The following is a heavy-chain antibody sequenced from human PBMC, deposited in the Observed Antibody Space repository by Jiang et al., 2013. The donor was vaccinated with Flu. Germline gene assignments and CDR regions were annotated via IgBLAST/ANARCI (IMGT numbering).Heavy chain of an antibody. J-gene: IGHJ6*02. CDR2: IIPISDTA. CDR3: ARARNGYRRYSYAMDV. CDR1: GGTFSYYG. D-gene: IGHD3-3*01. V-gene: IGHV1-69*06. Sequence: SGAEVKKPGSSVKVSCKASGGTFSYYGISWVRQAPGQGLEWMGGIIPISDTANYAQKFQGRVTMTADKSTRTGYMELNSLRSEDTAVYYCARARNGYRRYSYAMDVWGQGTTVTVSS.